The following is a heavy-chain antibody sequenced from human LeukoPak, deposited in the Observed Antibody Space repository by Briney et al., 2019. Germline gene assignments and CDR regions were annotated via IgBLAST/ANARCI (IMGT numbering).Heavy chain of an antibody. V-gene: IGHV4-59*08. CDR1: GGSISSYY. J-gene: IGHJ6*02. CDR3: ARLGQYYDFWSGYYDYGMDV. Sequence: SETLSLTCTVSGGSISSYYWSWIRQPPVKGLEWIGYIYYSGSTNYNPSLKSRVTISVDTSKNQFSLKLSSVTAADTAVYYCARLGQYYDFWSGYYDYGMDVWGQGTTVTVSS. CDR2: IYYSGST. D-gene: IGHD3-3*01.